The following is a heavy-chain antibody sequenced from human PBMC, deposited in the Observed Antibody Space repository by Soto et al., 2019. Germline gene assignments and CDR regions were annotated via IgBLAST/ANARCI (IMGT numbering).Heavy chain of an antibody. D-gene: IGHD3-22*01. CDR1: GGSISSGSYY. CDR2: VSYTGST. V-gene: IGHV4-39*01. CDR3: ARQIDYYDSSGYYSPINWFDP. Sequence: QLQLQESGPGLVKPSETLSLTCTVSGGSISSGSYYWGWIRQSPGKGLEWIGSVSYTGSTYFNPSLKSRVTISVDTSKNQFSLKLSSVTAADTAVYYCARQIDYYDSSGYYSPINWFDPWGQGTLVTVSS. J-gene: IGHJ5*02.